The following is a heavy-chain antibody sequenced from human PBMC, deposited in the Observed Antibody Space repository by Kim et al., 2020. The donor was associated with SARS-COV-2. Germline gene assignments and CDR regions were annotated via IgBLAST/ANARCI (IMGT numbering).Heavy chain of an antibody. Sequence: GGSLRLFCAASGFTFSSYGMHWVRQAPGKGLEWVAVISYDGSNKYYEDSVKGRFTSSRDNSKKKLYLQMNSLRADDTAVYYCEKEEGSGYSSCWTYYYYGIEVWSQGTTVTGSS. CDR2: ISYDGSNK. V-gene: IGHV3-30*18. J-gene: IGHJ6*02. D-gene: IGHD6-19*01. CDR3: EKEEGSGYSSCWTYYYYGIEV. CDR1: GFTFSSYG.